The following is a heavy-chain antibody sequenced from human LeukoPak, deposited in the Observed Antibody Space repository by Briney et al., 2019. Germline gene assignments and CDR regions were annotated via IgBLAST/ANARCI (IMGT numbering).Heavy chain of an antibody. J-gene: IGHJ6*02. V-gene: IGHV4-59*01. CDR1: GGSISSYY. CDR3: ARYHDWYESPDV. CDR2: IYYSGST. Sequence: SETLSLTCTVSGGSISSYYWSWIRQPPGKGLEWIGYIYYSGSTNYNPSLKSRVTISVDTSKNQFSLKLSSVTAADTAVYYCARYHDWYESPDVWGQGTTVTVSS. D-gene: IGHD3-9*01.